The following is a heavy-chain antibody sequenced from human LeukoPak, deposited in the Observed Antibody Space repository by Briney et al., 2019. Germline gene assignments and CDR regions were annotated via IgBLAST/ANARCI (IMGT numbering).Heavy chain of an antibody. CDR1: GGSISSYY. V-gene: IGHV4-59*01. J-gene: IGHJ4*02. D-gene: IGHD6-13*01. CDR2: IYYSGST. Sequence: PSETLSLTFTVSGGSISSYYGSWIRQPPGKGLEWSGYIYYSGSTNYNPSLKSRVTLSVDTSKNHFSLKLSSVTGADTAVYYCARAGDGSWFFDYWGQGNLVTVSP. CDR3: ARAGDGSWFFDY.